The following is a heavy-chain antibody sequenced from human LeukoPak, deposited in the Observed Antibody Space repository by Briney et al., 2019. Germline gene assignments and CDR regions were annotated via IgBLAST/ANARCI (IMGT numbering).Heavy chain of an antibody. CDR3: ARDIFDY. CDR1: GFTFSTYW. J-gene: IGHJ4*02. V-gene: IGHV3-7*01. CDR2: IKQDGSER. Sequence: GGSLRLSCSASGFTFSTYWMGWVRQAPGKGLEWVANIKQDGSERYYLDSVKGRFTIFRDNAKNSLFLQMNSLRAEDTAVYYCARDIFDYWGRGTLVTVSS.